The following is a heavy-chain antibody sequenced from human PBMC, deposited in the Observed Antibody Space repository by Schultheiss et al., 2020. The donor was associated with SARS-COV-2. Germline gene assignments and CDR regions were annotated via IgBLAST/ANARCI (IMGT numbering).Heavy chain of an antibody. CDR3: ARHGYDFWSGYSPDYLWFDP. Sequence: GGSLRLSCAASGFTFSSYSMNWVRQAPGKGLEWVSAISGSGGSTYYADSVKGRFTISRDNSKNTLYLQMNSLRAEDTAVYYCARHGYDFWSGYSPDYLWFDPWGQGTLVTVSS. D-gene: IGHD3-3*01. CDR2: ISGSGGST. CDR1: GFTFSSYS. J-gene: IGHJ5*02. V-gene: IGHV3-23*01.